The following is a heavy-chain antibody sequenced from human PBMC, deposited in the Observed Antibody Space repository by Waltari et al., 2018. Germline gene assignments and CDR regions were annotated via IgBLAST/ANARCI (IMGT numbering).Heavy chain of an antibody. CDR2: IYYSGST. CDR3: ARDGDAYCSSTSCYSDAFDI. V-gene: IGHV4-4*02. D-gene: IGHD2-2*01. J-gene: IGHJ3*02. CDR1: GGSISSSNW. Sequence: QVQLQESGPGLVKPSGTLSLTCAVSGGSISSSNWWSWVRQPPGKGLEWIGYIYYSGSTNYNPSLKSRVTISVDTSKNQFSLKLSSVTAADTAVYYCARDGDAYCSSTSCYSDAFDIWGQGTMVTVSS.